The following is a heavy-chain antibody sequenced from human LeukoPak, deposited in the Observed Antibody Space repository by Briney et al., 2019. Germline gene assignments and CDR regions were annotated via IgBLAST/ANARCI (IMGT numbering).Heavy chain of an antibody. Sequence: GGSLRLSCAASGFIFSTHWMNWVRQAPGKGLEWVAIIKGDGTETLYADSVKGRSIISRDNTKSSLYLQINSLRAEDTAVYYCVGGGGWLPDFWGQGVLVTVSS. CDR2: IKGDGTET. J-gene: IGHJ4*02. CDR3: VGGGGWLPDF. CDR1: GFIFSTHW. V-gene: IGHV3-7*01. D-gene: IGHD6-19*01.